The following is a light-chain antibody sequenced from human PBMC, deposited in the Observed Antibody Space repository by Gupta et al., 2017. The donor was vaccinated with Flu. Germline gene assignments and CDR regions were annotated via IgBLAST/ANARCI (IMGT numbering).Light chain of an antibody. V-gene: IGLV3-1*01. CDR3: QAWDRNTSF. CDR2: SDR. CDR1: KLGDKY. Sequence: SYELTQSPPVSVSPGQTASITCSGDKLGDKYVCWFQQKPGQSPVLVIYSDRKRPSGITERFSGSNSGNTATLTISGTQAMDESYYYCQAWDRNTSFFGTGTKVTVL. J-gene: IGLJ1*01.